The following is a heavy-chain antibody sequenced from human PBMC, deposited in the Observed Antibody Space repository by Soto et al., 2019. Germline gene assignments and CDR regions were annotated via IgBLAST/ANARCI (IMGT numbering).Heavy chain of an antibody. D-gene: IGHD3-3*01. CDR1: GFTFSGSA. V-gene: IGHV3-73*02. CDR3: TSFLEWLLGGSFDY. CDR2: IRSKANSYAT. Sequence: EVQLVESGGGLVQPGGSLKLSCAASGFTFSGSAMHWVRQASGKGLEWVGRIRSKANSYATAYAASVKGRFTISRDDSKNTAYLQMNSLKTKDTAVYYCTSFLEWLLGGSFDYWGQGTLVTVSS. J-gene: IGHJ4*02.